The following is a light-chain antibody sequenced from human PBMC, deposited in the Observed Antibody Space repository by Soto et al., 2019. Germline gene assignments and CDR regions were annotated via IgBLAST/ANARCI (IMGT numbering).Light chain of an antibody. V-gene: IGKV1-5*01. Sequence: DIQMTQSPSSLSASVGDTVTITCRASQSFGSWLAWYQQKPGQAPKLLIYDISSLEYGVPSRFSGSGSGTEFTLTISSLQPHDFATYYCQQYNLSPSSFDQVTKVDIK. J-gene: IGKJ2*01. CDR1: QSFGSW. CDR3: QQYNLSPSS. CDR2: DIS.